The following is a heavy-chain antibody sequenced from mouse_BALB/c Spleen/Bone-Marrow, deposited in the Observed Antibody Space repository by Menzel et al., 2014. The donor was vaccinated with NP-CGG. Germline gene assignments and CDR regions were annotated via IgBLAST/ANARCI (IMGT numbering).Heavy chain of an antibody. CDR1: GFTFSSYG. Sequence: EVQRVESGGDLVKPGGSLKLSCAASGFTFSSYGMSWVRQTPDKRLEWVATISTGGSQTYYTDIVKGRFTISRDNAKNALYLQMSSLKSEDSAIYYCARRGYDNSYWYFGVWGAGTTVTVSS. V-gene: IGHV5-6*01. CDR2: ISTGGSQT. CDR3: ARRGYDNSYWYFGV. D-gene: IGHD2-3*01. J-gene: IGHJ1*01.